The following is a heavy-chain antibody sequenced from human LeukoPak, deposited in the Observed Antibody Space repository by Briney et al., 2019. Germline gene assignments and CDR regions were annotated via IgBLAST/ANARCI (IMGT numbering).Heavy chain of an antibody. CDR1: GGSFSGYY. CDR3: ARRSNYLFSPYFDH. J-gene: IGHJ4*02. CDR2: INHSGST. Sequence: SETLSLTCAVYGGSFSGYYWSWIRQPPGKGLEWIGEINHSGSTNYNPSLKSRVTISVDTSKNQFSLKLSSVTAADTAVYYCARRSNYLFSPYFDHWGQGTLVTVSS. V-gene: IGHV4-34*01. D-gene: IGHD1-26*01.